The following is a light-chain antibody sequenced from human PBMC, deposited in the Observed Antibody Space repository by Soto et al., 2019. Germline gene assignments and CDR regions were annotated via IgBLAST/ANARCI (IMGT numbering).Light chain of an antibody. CDR3: QQYGSSLT. CDR1: QSVSTN. Sequence: ETVMTQSPATLSVSPGERAARSVRASQSVSTNLAWYQQKPGQAPRLLIYGASSRATGIPDRFSGSGSGTDFTLTISRLEPEDFAVYYCQQYGSSLTFGGGTKVDIK. CDR2: GAS. V-gene: IGKV3-20*01. J-gene: IGKJ4*01.